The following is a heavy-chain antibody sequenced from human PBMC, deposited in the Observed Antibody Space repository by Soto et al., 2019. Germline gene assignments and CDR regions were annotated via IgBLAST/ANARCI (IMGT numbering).Heavy chain of an antibody. Sequence: QVQLQESGPGLVKPSETLSLTCTVSGGSISSYYWTWIRQPPGKRLEWIGYVYYSGSTNYYPSLKSRVTISVDMSKNQSSLKLSSVTAADTAVYYCARDTVTTSDDAFDIWGQGTMVTVSS. CDR3: ARDTVTTSDDAFDI. D-gene: IGHD4-17*01. CDR2: VYYSGST. CDR1: GGSISSYY. J-gene: IGHJ3*02. V-gene: IGHV4-59*01.